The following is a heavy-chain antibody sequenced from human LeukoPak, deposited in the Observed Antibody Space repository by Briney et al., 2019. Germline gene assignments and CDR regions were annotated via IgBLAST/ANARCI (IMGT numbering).Heavy chain of an antibody. V-gene: IGHV3-20*04. CDR2: LNWDGGTT. D-gene: IGHD2-2*01. CDR3: AKDRHAPGRYCSSTTCFPFDP. J-gene: IGHJ5*02. Sequence: GGSLRLSCAASGFTFGDYGMSWVRQAPGKGLEWVSGLNWDGGTTGHADSVKGRFTISRDNSKNTLYLQMNSLRAEDTAVYYCAKDRHAPGRYCSSTTCFPFDPWGQGTLVTVSS. CDR1: GFTFGDYG.